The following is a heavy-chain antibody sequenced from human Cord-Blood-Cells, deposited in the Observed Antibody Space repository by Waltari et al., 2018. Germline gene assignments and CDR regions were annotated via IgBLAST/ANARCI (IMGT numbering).Heavy chain of an antibody. CDR3: ARQLWFGELLFDAFDI. D-gene: IGHD3-10*01. V-gene: IGHV4-39*01. CDR1: GGSISSRSYY. J-gene: IGHJ3*02. Sequence: QLQLQESGPGLVKPSETLSLTCTVSGGSISSRSYYWGWIRQPPGKGLEGIGSIYYSGSTYYNPSLKSRVTISVDTSKNQFSLRLSSVTAADTAVYYCARQLWFGELLFDAFDIWGQGTMVTVSS. CDR2: IYYSGST.